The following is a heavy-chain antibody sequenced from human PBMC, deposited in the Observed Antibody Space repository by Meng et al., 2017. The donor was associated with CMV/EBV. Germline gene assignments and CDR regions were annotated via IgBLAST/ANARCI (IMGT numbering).Heavy chain of an antibody. D-gene: IGHD6-19*01. Sequence: SETLSLTCTVSRGSIRSYYWSWIRQPPGKGLEWIGYIYYSGSTNYNPSLKSRVTISVDTSKNQFSLKLSSVTAADTAVYYCARSGSPLMAGLWGQGTLVTVSS. CDR3: ARSGSPLMAGL. CDR2: IYYSGST. V-gene: IGHV4-59*01. J-gene: IGHJ4*02. CDR1: RGSIRSYY.